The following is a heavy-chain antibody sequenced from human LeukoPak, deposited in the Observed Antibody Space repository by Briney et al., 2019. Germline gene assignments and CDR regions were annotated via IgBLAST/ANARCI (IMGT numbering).Heavy chain of an antibody. Sequence: ASVKVSCKVSGYTLTELSMHWVRQAPGKGLEWMRGFDPEDGETIYAQKFQGRVTMTEDTSTDTAYMELSSLRSEDTAVYYCATAFQVAATYDYWGQGTLVTVSS. V-gene: IGHV1-24*01. CDR3: ATAFQVAATYDY. D-gene: IGHD2-15*01. J-gene: IGHJ4*02. CDR1: GYTLTELS. CDR2: FDPEDGET.